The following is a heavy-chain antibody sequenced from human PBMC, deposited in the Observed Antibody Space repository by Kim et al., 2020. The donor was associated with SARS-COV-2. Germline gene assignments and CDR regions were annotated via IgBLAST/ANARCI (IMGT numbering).Heavy chain of an antibody. CDR1: GFTFSSYS. D-gene: IGHD3-9*01. CDR3: ARVTRFDRLQKIKSGPHGYYFDY. V-gene: IGHV3-48*02. J-gene: IGHJ4*02. CDR2: ISSSSSTI. Sequence: GGSLRLSCAASGFTFSSYSMNWVRQAPGKGLEWVSYISSSSSTIYYADSVKGRFTISRDNAKNSLYLQMNSLRDEDTAVYYCARVTRFDRLQKIKSGPHGYYFDYWGQGTLVTVS.